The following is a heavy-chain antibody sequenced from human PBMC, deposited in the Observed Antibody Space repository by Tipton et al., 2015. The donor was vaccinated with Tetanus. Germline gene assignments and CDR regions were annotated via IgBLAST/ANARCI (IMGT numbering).Heavy chain of an antibody. CDR2: ISGDGSRT. D-gene: IGHD6-19*01. V-gene: IGHV3-74*03. Sequence: SLRLSCAASGFTVSNYWMHWVRQAPXKGLMWVSRISGDGSRTAYAASVKGRFTISRDNAKNTVYLQMNSLGAEDTAVYYCARALAVAGTGGFDPWGQGTLVTVSS. CDR3: ARALAVAGTGGFDP. CDR1: GFTVSNYW. J-gene: IGHJ5*02.